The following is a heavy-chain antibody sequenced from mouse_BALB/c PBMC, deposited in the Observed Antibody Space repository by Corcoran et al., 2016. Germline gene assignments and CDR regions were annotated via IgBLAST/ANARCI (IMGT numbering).Heavy chain of an antibody. V-gene: IGHV14-3*02. CDR2: IDPANGNT. Sequence: EVQLQQSGAELVKPGASVKLSCTASGFNIKDTYMHWVKQRPEQGLEWIGRIDPANGNTKYDPKFQGKATITADKSSNTAYLQLSSLTSEDTAVYYCARYYRYYYAMDYWGQGTSVTVSS. D-gene: IGHD2-14*01. CDR1: GFNIKDTY. J-gene: IGHJ4*01. CDR3: ARYYRYYYAMDY.